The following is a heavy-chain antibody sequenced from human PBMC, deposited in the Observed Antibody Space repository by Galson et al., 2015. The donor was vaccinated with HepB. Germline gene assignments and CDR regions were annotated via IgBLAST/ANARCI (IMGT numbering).Heavy chain of an antibody. CDR1: GCPIRSGGYY. D-gene: IGHD7-27*01. CDR3: ARPFELGAFDV. Sequence: TLSLTCTVSGCPIRSGGYYWSWIRQHPGKGLEWIGYRHYSGSTYYNPSLKSRVSISVDTSKNQFSLKLSSVTAADTAVYYCARPFELGAFDVWGQGTMVTVSS. CDR2: RHYSGST. J-gene: IGHJ3*01. V-gene: IGHV4-31*03.